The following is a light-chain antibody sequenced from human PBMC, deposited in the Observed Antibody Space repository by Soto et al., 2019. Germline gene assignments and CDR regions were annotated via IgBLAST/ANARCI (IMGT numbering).Light chain of an antibody. CDR1: RSDVGAYNY. J-gene: IGLJ3*02. CDR2: DVS. V-gene: IGLV2-11*01. Sequence: QSVLTQPRSVSGSPGQSVTISCSGTRSDVGAYNYVSWYQQYSGKAPKLLIHDVSQRPSGVPDRFSGSKSGNTASLTISGLQGDDEGDYYCSSYAGSYTWVFGGGTKVTVL. CDR3: SSYAGSYTWV.